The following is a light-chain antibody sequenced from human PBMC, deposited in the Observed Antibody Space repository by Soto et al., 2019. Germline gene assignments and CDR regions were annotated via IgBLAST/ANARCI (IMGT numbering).Light chain of an antibody. Sequence: QSALTQPASVSGSPGQSITISCTGTRRNVGGYNHVSWYQQHPGKAPKLMIYDVNKRPSGVSNHFSGSKSGNTASLTISGLQVEDEADYYCCSYAGSSTWVFGGGTKLTVL. CDR2: DVN. CDR1: RRNVGGYNH. J-gene: IGLJ3*02. V-gene: IGLV2-23*02. CDR3: CSYAGSSTWV.